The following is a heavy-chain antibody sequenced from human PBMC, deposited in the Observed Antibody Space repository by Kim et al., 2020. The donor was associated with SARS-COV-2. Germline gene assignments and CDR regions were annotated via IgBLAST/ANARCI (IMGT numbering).Heavy chain of an antibody. D-gene: IGHD3-3*01. V-gene: IGHV3-48*02. J-gene: IGHJ6*02. CDR3: ARTYYDFWSGYPPGPYYYGMDV. Sequence: GGSLRLSCAASGFTFSSYSMNWVRQAPGKGLEWVSYISSSSSTIYYADSVKGRFTISRDNAKNSLYLQMNSLRDEDTAVYYCARTYYDFWSGYPPGPYYYGMDVWGQGTKVTVSS. CDR2: ISSSSSTI. CDR1: GFTFSSYS.